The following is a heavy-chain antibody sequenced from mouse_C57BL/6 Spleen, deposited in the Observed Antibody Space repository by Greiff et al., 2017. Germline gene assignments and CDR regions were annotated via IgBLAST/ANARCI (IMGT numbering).Heavy chain of an antibody. CDR3: TRDYYCSSSLCAMDY. D-gene: IGHD1-1*01. CDR2: ISSGGDYI. Sequence: EVQLVESGEGLVKPGGSLKLSCAASGFTFSSYAMSWVRQTPEKRLEWVAYISSGGDYIYYAATVKGRFTISRDNARNTLYLQMSSLKSEDTAMXYCTRDYYCSSSLCAMDYWGQGTSVTVSS. CDR1: GFTFSSYA. V-gene: IGHV5-9-1*02. J-gene: IGHJ4*01.